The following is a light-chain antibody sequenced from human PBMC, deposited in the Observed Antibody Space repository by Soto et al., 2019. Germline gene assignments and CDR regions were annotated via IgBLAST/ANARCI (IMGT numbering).Light chain of an antibody. CDR1: QSISSY. CDR2: AAS. V-gene: IGKV1-39*01. CDR3: QQSYSTLT. J-gene: IGKJ3*01. Sequence: DIQMTQSPSSLSASVGDRVTITCRASQSISSYLNWYQQKPGKAPKLLIYAASSLQSGVPSRFSGRGSGTDFTLTISSLQPEDFETYYCQQSYSTLTFGPGTKVDIK.